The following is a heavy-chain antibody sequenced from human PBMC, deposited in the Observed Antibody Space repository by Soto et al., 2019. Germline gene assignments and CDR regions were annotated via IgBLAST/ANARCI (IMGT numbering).Heavy chain of an antibody. CDR2: ISAYNGNT. CDR3: AGDLLGYSGYDSAY. Sequence: QVQLVQSGAEVKKPGASVKVSCKASGYTFTSYGISWVRQAPGQGLEWMGWISAYNGNTNYAQKLQGRVTMTTDTSTSKAYRGLRSLRSDDTAVYSWAGDLLGYSGYDSAYGGQGTLVTVSS. J-gene: IGHJ4*02. D-gene: IGHD5-12*01. CDR1: GYTFTSYG. V-gene: IGHV1-18*01.